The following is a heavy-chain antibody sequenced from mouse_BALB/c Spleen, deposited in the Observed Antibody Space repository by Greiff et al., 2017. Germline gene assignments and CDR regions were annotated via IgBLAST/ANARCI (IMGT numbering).Heavy chain of an antibody. CDR1: GYTFTSYY. J-gene: IGHJ4*01. V-gene: IGHV1S81*02. CDR2: INPSNGGT. CDR3: TRSGTRYYAMDY. D-gene: IGHD4-1*01. Sequence: QVQLQQSGAELVKPGASVKLSCKASGYTFTSYYMYWVKQRPGQGLEWIGGINPSNGGTNFNEKFKSKATLTVDKSSSTAYMQLSSLTSEDSAVYYCTRSGTRYYAMDYWGQGTSVTVSS.